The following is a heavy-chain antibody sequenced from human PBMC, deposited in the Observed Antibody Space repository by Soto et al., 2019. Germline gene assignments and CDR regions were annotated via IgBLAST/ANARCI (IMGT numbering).Heavy chain of an antibody. J-gene: IGHJ6*02. D-gene: IGHD6-6*01. Sequence: QVQLVQSGAEVKKPGSSVKVSCKASGGTFSSYAISWVRQAPGQGLEWIGGIIPIFGTANYAQKFQGRVTITADESTSTAYMELSSLRSEDTAVYYCASPGMYSSSPPSKYYYYYGMDVWGQGTTVTVSS. V-gene: IGHV1-69*01. CDR1: GGTFSSYA. CDR3: ASPGMYSSSPPSKYYYYYGMDV. CDR2: IIPIFGTA.